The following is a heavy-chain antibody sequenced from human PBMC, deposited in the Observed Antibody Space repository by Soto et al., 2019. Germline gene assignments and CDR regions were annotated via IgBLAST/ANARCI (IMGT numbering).Heavy chain of an antibody. J-gene: IGHJ4*02. CDR1: GFTFSSYE. D-gene: IGHD3-22*01. CDR3: ASPTDYYDSSGYSFSG. Sequence: PGGSLRLSCAASGFTFSSYEMNWVRQAPGKGLEWVSYTSSSGSTIYYADSVKGRFTISRDNAKNSLYLQMNSLRAEDTAVYYCASPTDYYDSSGYSFSGWGQGTLVTVSS. V-gene: IGHV3-48*03. CDR2: TSSSGSTI.